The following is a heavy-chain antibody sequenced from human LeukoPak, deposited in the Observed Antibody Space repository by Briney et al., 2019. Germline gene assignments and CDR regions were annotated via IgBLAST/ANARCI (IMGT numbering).Heavy chain of an antibody. CDR1: GFIVSSNY. D-gene: IGHD3-3*01. CDR3: ARGVHDFWSGFYFDY. CDR2: IYSGGST. J-gene: IGHJ4*02. V-gene: IGHV3-66*02. Sequence: GGSLRLSCAASGFIVSSNYMSWVRQAPGKGLEWVSVIYSGGSTYYADSVKGRFTISRDKSKDTLFLQMNSLRAEDTAVYYCARGVHDFWSGFYFDYWGQGTLVTVSS.